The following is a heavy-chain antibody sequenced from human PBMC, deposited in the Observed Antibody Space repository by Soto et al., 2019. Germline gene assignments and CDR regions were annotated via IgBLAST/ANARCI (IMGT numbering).Heavy chain of an antibody. J-gene: IGHJ3*02. CDR2: IIPIFGTA. Sequence: SVKVSCKASGGTFSGYAISWVRQAPGQGLEWMGGIIPIFGTANYAQKFQGRVTITADKSTSTAYMELSSLRSEDTAVYYCASRERITMIVGAFDIWGQGTVVTVSS. D-gene: IGHD3-22*01. CDR3: ASRERITMIVGAFDI. V-gene: IGHV1-69*06. CDR1: GGTFSGYA.